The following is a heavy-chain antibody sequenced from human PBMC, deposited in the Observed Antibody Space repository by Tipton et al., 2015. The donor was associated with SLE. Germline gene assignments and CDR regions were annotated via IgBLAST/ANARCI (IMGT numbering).Heavy chain of an antibody. CDR1: GFTFSSYG. J-gene: IGHJ5*02. D-gene: IGHD2-2*01. CDR2: IRYDGSNK. Sequence: SLRLSCAASGFTFSSYGMHWVRQAPGKGLEWVAFIRYDGSNKYYADSVKGRFTISRDNSKNTLYLQMNSLRAEDTAVYYCARDRSSWGWFDPWGQGTLVTVSS. CDR3: ARDRSSWGWFDP. V-gene: IGHV3-30*02.